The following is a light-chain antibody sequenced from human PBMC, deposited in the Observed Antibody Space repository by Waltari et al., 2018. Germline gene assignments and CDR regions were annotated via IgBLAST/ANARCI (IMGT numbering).Light chain of an antibody. CDR3: QQCNNSPPT. CDR1: QSVSSQ. CDR2: DAS. V-gene: IGKV3-11*01. Sequence: EIVLTQSPATLSLSPGGGATLSCRASQSVSSQLVWYQQKRGQAPRLLIYDASNRATGIPARFSGSGSGTDFTLTISSLEPEDFAVYYCQQCNNSPPTFGQGTKVEIK. J-gene: IGKJ1*01.